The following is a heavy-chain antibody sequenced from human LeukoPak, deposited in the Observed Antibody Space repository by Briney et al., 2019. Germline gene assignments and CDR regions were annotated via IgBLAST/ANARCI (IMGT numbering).Heavy chain of an antibody. CDR1: GYSFTSYW. V-gene: IGHV5-10-1*01. J-gene: IGHJ6*02. Sequence: GESLKISCKGFGYSFTSYWISWVRQMPGKGLEWMGRIDPSDSYTNYSPSFQGHVTISADKSVSTAYLQWSSLKASDTAMYYCASATPEAGMDVWGQGTTVTVSS. CDR2: IDPSDSYT. CDR3: ASATPEAGMDV.